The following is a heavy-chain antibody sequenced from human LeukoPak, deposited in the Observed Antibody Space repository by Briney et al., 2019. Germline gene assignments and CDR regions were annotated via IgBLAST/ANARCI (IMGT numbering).Heavy chain of an antibody. CDR2: IWYDGSNK. D-gene: IGHD3-22*01. CDR1: GFTFSGYG. Sequence: PGGSLRLSCAASGFTFSGYGMHWVRQAPGKGLEWVAVIWYDGSNKYYADSVKGRFTISRDNSKNTLYLQMNSLRAEDTAVYYCARDPNYYYDSSGYPSGDYWGQGTLVTVSS. CDR3: ARDPNYYYDSSGYPSGDY. J-gene: IGHJ4*02. V-gene: IGHV3-33*01.